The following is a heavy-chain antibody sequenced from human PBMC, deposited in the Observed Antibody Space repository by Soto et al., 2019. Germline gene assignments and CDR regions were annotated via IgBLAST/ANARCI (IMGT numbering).Heavy chain of an antibody. J-gene: IGHJ4*02. CDR1: GFTFSDYY. D-gene: IGHD3-9*01. CDR2: ISGNGVNT. V-gene: IGHV3-64*01. CDR3: ASGNSAHWF. Sequence: VQLVESGGDLVQPGGSRRLSCAASGFTFSDYYISWVRQAPGSGPEFVSSISGNGVNTYFGNSVKDRFTISRDNSKNTVYLQMGSLGAEDTAVYYCASGNSAHWFWGQGTLVTVSS.